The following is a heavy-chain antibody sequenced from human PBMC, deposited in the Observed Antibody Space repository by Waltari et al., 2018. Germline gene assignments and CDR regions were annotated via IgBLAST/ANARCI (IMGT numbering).Heavy chain of an antibody. D-gene: IGHD6-13*01. V-gene: IGHV4-34*01. Sequence: QVQLQQWGAGLLKPSETLSLTCAVYGGSFSGYYWSWIRQPPGKGLEWMGEINHSGSTNYNPSLKSRVTISVDTSKNQFSLKLSSVTAADTAVYYCARDIAAAGGDFDYWGQGTLVTVSS. J-gene: IGHJ4*02. CDR1: GGSFSGYY. CDR3: ARDIAAAGGDFDY. CDR2: INHSGST.